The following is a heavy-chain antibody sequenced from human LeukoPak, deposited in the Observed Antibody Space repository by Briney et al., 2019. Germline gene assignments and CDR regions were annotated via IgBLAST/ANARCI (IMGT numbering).Heavy chain of an antibody. J-gene: IGHJ4*02. CDR2: IYFSGNT. D-gene: IGHD4-23*01. V-gene: IGHV4-61*02. Sequence: SETLSLTCTVYGGSLSSGSYYWTWIRQPAGRGLEWIGRIYFSGNTNYNPSLKSRVTISVDTSKNQFSLKLRSVIAADTAVYYCARARTTVVTDYFDYRGQGTLVTVSS. CDR3: ARARTTVVTDYFDY. CDR1: GGSLSSGSYY.